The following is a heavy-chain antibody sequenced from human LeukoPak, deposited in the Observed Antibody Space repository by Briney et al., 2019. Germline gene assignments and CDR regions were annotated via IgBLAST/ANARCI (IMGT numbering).Heavy chain of an antibody. Sequence: GGSLRLSCAASGFTVSSNYMSCGREALGEGLEWGSVIYSGGSTYYADSVKGRFTIARDNSKNTLYLQMNSLRAEDTAVYYCAREMATIRYFDYWGQGTLVTVSS. CDR2: IYSGGST. J-gene: IGHJ4*02. D-gene: IGHD5-24*01. CDR3: AREMATIRYFDY. V-gene: IGHV3-53*01. CDR1: GFTVSSNY.